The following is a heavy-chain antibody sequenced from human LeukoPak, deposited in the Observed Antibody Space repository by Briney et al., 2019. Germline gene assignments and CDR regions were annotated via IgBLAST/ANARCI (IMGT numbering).Heavy chain of an antibody. CDR1: GFTFSSYG. D-gene: IGHD5-12*01. CDR3: ARNRAVGYAPGDY. CDR2: IRYDGSNK. V-gene: IGHV3-30*02. Sequence: PGGSLKLSCAASGFTFSSYGMHWVRQAPGKGLEWVAFIRYDGSNKYYADSVKGRFTISRDNSKNTLYLQMNSLRAEDTAVYYCARNRAVGYAPGDYWGQGTLVTVSS. J-gene: IGHJ4*02.